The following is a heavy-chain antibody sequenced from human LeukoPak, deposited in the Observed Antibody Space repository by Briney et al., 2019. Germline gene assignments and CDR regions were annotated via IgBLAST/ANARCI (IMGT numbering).Heavy chain of an antibody. Sequence: ASVKVSCKASGYTFTSYGISWVRQAPGQGLEWMGWISAYNGNTNYAQKLQGRVTMTTDTSTSIAYMELRSLRSDDTAVYYCARGGGTGRDYYYYGMDVWGKGTTVTVSS. J-gene: IGHJ6*04. CDR1: GYTFTSYG. V-gene: IGHV1-18*04. D-gene: IGHD3/OR15-3a*01. CDR2: ISAYNGNT. CDR3: ARGGGTGRDYYYYGMDV.